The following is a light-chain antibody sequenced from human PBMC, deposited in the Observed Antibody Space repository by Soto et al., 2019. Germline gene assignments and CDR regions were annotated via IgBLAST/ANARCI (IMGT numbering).Light chain of an antibody. V-gene: IGLV2-14*01. CDR2: EVS. CDR1: SSDVGYYNY. J-gene: IGLJ3*02. CDR3: SSYTTSSTQV. Sequence: QSALTQPASVSGSPGQSITISCTGTSSDVGYYNYVSWYQHHPGKVPKLMIYEVSNRPSGVSNRFSGSKSGNTASLTISGLQAEDEDDYYCSSYTTSSTQVFGGVTKLTVL.